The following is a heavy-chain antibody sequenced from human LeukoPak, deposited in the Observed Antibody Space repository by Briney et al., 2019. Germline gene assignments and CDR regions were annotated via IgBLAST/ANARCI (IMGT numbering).Heavy chain of an antibody. CDR2: IIPILGIA. V-gene: IGHV1-69*04. CDR3: ARWRYYDSSGYYGY. CDR1: GGTFSSYA. D-gene: IGHD3-22*01. J-gene: IGHJ4*02. Sequence: SVKVSCKASGGTFSSYAISWVRQAPGQGLEWMGRIIPILGIANYAQKFQGRVTITADKSTSTAYMELRSLRSDDTAVYYCARWRYYDSSGYYGYWGQGTLVTVSS.